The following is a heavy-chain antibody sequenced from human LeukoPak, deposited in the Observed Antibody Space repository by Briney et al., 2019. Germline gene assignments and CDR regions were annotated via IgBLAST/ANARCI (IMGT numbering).Heavy chain of an antibody. CDR1: GFTFSSYA. CDR2: ISGSGGST. D-gene: IGHD3-3*01. Sequence: GGSLRLSCAASGFTFSSYAMSWVRQAPGKGLEWVSSISGSGGSTYYADSVKGRFTIPRDNSKNTLYLQMNSLRVEDTAVYYCAKNRYYDFWRAHFDYWGQGTLVTVSS. CDR3: AKNRYYDFWRAHFDY. V-gene: IGHV3-23*01. J-gene: IGHJ4*02.